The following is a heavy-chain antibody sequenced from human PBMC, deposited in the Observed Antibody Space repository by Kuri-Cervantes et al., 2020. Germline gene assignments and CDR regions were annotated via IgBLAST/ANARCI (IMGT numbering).Heavy chain of an antibody. CDR2: ISYDGSNK. D-gene: IGHD3-22*01. V-gene: IGHV3-30*12. CDR1: GFTFSNYG. Sequence: GESLRISCAASGFTFSNYGMHWVRQAPGKGLEWVAVISYDGSNKYYADSAKGRFTISRDNSKNTLYLQMNSLRAEDTAVYYCAKDTVVVITPNFDYWGQATLVTVSS. J-gene: IGHJ4*02. CDR3: AKDTVVVITPNFDY.